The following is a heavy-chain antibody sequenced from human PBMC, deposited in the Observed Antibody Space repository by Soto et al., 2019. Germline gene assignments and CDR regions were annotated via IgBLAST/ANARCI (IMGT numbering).Heavy chain of an antibody. V-gene: IGHV3-23*01. CDR3: ARALDFWSAYFDY. Sequence: GGSLSPSCASSGFPFNTSEMNCVRQAPGRGLEWVSFISDHGGTTYYADSVKGRFTSSRDNSKNTLYLQMNSLRTEDTAVYYCARALDFWSAYFDYWGQGSLVTVSS. CDR1: GFPFNTSE. J-gene: IGHJ4*02. CDR2: ISDHGGTT. D-gene: IGHD3-3*01.